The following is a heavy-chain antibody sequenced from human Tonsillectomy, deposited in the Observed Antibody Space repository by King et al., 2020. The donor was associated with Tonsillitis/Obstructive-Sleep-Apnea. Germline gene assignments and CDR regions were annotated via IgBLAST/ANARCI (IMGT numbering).Heavy chain of an antibody. Sequence: VQLVESGGGLVQPGRSLRLSCTASGFTFGDYAMSWVRQAPGKGLEWVGFIRSKAYGGTTEYAASVKGRFTISRDDSKSIAYLQMNSLKTEDTAVYYCTRDLEYSSSGPWYYYYYMDVWGKGTTVTVSS. J-gene: IGHJ6*03. CDR3: TRDLEYSSSGPWYYYYYMDV. CDR1: GFTFGDYA. CDR2: IRSKAYGGTT. V-gene: IGHV3-49*04. D-gene: IGHD6-6*01.